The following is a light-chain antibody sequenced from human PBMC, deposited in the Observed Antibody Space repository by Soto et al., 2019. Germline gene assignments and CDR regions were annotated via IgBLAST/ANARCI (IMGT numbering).Light chain of an antibody. J-gene: IGKJ4*01. CDR3: QQSYNKYT. CDR2: AAA. CDR1: QDIRRY. Sequence: DIPMTQSPASLSASVGDRVTITCRASQDIRRYLNWYQQKPGKGPKLLIYAAATLQSGVPSRFSGSGAGADFTLTISSLQPEDFATYFCQQSYNKYTFGGGTRVEI. V-gene: IGKV1-39*01.